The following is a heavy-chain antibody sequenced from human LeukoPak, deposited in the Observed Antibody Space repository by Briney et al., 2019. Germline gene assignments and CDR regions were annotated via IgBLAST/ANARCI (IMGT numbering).Heavy chain of an antibody. CDR1: GGSISSGGYY. D-gene: IGHD4-17*01. CDR2: IYYSGST. CDR3: ARMSGDTELNWFDP. Sequence: SETLSLTCTVSGGSISSGGYYWSWIRQHPGKGLEWIGYIYYSGSTCYNPSLKSRVTISVDTSKNQFSLKLSSVTAADTAVYYCARMSGDTELNWFDPWGQGTLVTVSS. V-gene: IGHV4-31*03. J-gene: IGHJ5*02.